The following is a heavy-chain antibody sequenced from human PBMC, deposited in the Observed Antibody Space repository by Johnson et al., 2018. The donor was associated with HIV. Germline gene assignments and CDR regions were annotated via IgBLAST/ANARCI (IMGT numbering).Heavy chain of an antibody. CDR1: GFTFSSYW. CDR3: ARGWSGAFDI. D-gene: IGHD2-15*01. Sequence: VQLVESGGGLVQPGGSLRLSCAASGFTFSSYWMSWVRQAPGKGLEWVANIKQGGSEKYYVDSVKGRFIVSRDNAKNLLYLQMSSLRVEDTAVYYCARGWSGAFDIWGQGTMVTVSS. V-gene: IGHV3-7*05. CDR2: IKQGGSEK. J-gene: IGHJ3*02.